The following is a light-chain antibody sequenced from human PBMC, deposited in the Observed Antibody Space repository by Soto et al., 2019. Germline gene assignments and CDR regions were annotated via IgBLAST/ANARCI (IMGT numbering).Light chain of an antibody. J-gene: IGLJ2*01. Sequence: QSVLAQPASVSGSPGQSITISCTGSSSAVGRYNLVSWYQQHPDKAPKLIIYEDNERPSGVSDRFSGSKSGNTASLTISGLQTEDEADYYCCSYAGGTSVIFGGGTKLTVL. CDR2: EDN. V-gene: IGLV2-23*01. CDR1: SSAVGRYNL. CDR3: CSYAGGTSVI.